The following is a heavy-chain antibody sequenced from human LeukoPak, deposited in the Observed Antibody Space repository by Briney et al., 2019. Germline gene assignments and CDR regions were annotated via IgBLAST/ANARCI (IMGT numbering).Heavy chain of an antibody. D-gene: IGHD3-10*01. CDR1: GGSISSGPYY. CDR3: ATHRQFDSGSYYSPLYFDY. Sequence: PSETLSLTCTVSGGSISSGPYYWGWIRQPPGKGLEWIGSIYYSGNTYYSPSLESRVTISVDTSKNQFSLKLSSVTAADTAVYYCATHRQFDSGSYYSPLYFDYWGQGTLVTVSS. J-gene: IGHJ4*02. V-gene: IGHV4-39*01. CDR2: IYYSGNT.